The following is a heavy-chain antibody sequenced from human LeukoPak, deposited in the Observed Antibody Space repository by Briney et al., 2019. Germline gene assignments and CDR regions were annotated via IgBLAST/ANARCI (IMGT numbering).Heavy chain of an antibody. CDR3: AGSGWYEVEYYYYGMDV. J-gene: IGHJ6*02. CDR2: INPNSGGT. V-gene: IGHV1-2*02. Sequence: ASVKVSCKASGYTFTGYYMHWVRQAPGQGLEWMGWINPNSGGTNYAQKFQGRVTMTRDTSISTAYMELSRLRSDDTAVYYCAGSGWYEVEYYYYGMDVWGQGTTVTVSS. CDR1: GYTFTGYY. D-gene: IGHD6-19*01.